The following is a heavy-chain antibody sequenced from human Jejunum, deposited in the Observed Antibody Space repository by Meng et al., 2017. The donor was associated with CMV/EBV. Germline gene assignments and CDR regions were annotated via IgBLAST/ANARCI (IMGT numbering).Heavy chain of an antibody. CDR3: ARVFKGGNYFAY. Sequence: SGLNFSSYGMSGVRQAPGKGLEWVAKINQDGSEKYYVGSAKGRFTISRDNAKNSLYLQMNSLRAEDTAVYYCARVFKGGNYFAYWGQGTQVTVSS. J-gene: IGHJ4*02. D-gene: IGHD1-26*01. V-gene: IGHV3-7*01. CDR2: INQDGSEK. CDR1: GLNFSSYG.